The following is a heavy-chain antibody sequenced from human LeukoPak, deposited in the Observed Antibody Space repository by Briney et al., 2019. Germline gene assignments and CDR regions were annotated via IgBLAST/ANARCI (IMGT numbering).Heavy chain of an antibody. CDR3: ARGPSGSKNDY. Sequence: PGGSLRLSCPASGFTFSSYAMSWVRQAPGKGLEWVSAISGSGGSTYYADSVKGRFTISRDNAKNSLYLQMNSLRAEDTAVYYCARGPSGSKNDYWGQGTLVTVSS. J-gene: IGHJ4*02. D-gene: IGHD3-10*01. CDR2: ISGSGGST. CDR1: GFTFSSYA. V-gene: IGHV3-23*01.